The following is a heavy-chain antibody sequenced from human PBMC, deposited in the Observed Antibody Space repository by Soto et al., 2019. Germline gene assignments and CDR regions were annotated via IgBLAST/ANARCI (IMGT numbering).Heavy chain of an antibody. Sequence: PGLSMRDSCAASGFTFSSYGMHWVRQAPGKGLEWVAVIWYDGSNKYYADSVKGRFTISRDNSKNTLYLQMNSLRAEDTAVYYCARDGEYYDSSGYSYYYYGMDVWGQGTTVTVSS. CDR1: GFTFSSYG. CDR3: ARDGEYYDSSGYSYYYYGMDV. CDR2: IWYDGSNK. D-gene: IGHD3-22*01. J-gene: IGHJ6*02. V-gene: IGHV3-33*01.